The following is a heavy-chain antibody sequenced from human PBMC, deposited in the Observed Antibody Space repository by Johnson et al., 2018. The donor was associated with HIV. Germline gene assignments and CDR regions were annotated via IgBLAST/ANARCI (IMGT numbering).Heavy chain of an antibody. CDR2: INWNGGST. V-gene: IGHV3-20*04. Sequence: VQLVESGGGVVRPGGSLRLSCAASGFTFDDYGMSWVRQAPGKGLEWVSGINWNGGSTGYADSVKGRFSISRDNANNSLYLQMNSLRDDDTAFYYCARDLGIAVDCRAGYDAFDIWGQGTMVTVSS. J-gene: IGHJ3*02. CDR1: GFTFDDYG. D-gene: IGHD6-19*01. CDR3: ARDLGIAVDCRAGYDAFDI.